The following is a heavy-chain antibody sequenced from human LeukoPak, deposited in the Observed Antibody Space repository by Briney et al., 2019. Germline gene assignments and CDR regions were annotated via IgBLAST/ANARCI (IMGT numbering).Heavy chain of an antibody. CDR3: ARHFSSSWAKVLNWFDP. CDR2: IYYSGST. D-gene: IGHD6-13*01. J-gene: IGHJ5*02. CDR1: GGSISSSSYY. V-gene: IGHV4-39*01. Sequence: SETLSLTRTVSGGSISSSSYYWGWIRQPPGKGLEWIGSIYYSGSTYYNPSLKSRVTISVDTSKNQFSLKLSSVTAADTAVYYCARHFSSSWAKVLNWFDPWGQGTLVTVSS.